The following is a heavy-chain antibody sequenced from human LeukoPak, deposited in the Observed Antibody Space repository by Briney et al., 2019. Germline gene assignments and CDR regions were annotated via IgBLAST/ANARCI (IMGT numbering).Heavy chain of an antibody. Sequence: SETLSLTCTVSGGSISSSSYYWGWIRQPPGKGLEWIGSIYYSGSTYYNPSLKSRVTISVDTSKNQFSLKLSSVTAEDTAVYYCTPTYYYGSGNLYCFDYWGQGTLVTVSS. D-gene: IGHD3-10*01. CDR2: IYYSGST. J-gene: IGHJ4*02. CDR1: GGSISSSSYY. CDR3: TPTYYYGSGNLYCFDY. V-gene: IGHV4-39*07.